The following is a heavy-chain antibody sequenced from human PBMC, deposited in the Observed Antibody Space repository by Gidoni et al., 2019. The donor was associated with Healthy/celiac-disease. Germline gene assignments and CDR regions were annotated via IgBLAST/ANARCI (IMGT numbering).Heavy chain of an antibody. V-gene: IGHV1-2*02. CDR3: ARDRTSFVYCGGDCYSFGY. CDR2: INPNSGGT. J-gene: IGHJ4*02. Sequence: QVQLVQSGAEVKKPGASVKVSCTASGYTFTGYYMHWVRQAPGQGLEWMGWINPNSGGTNYAQKFQGRVTMTRDTSISTAYMELSRLRSDDTAVYYCARDRTSFVYCGGDCYSFGYWGQGTLVTVSS. D-gene: IGHD2-21*02. CDR1: GYTFTGYY.